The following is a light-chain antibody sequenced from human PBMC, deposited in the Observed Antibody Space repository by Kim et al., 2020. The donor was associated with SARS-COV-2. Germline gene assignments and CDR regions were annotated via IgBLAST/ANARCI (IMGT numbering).Light chain of an antibody. V-gene: IGKV1-39*01. CDR2: VAY. CDR1: QSISGY. Sequence: SASVGDRVTLTCRASQSISGYLNWYQQKPGKAPNLLIHVAYSLQSGVPPRFSGSGSGTDFTLTISSLQPEDFATYYCQQSYSTPYTFGQGTKLEI. J-gene: IGKJ2*01. CDR3: QQSYSTPYT.